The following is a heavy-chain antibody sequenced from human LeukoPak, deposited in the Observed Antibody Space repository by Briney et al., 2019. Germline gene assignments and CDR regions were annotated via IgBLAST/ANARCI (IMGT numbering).Heavy chain of an antibody. Sequence: SETLSLTCTVSGGSISSYYWSWIRQPPGKGLEWIGYISYSGSTNYNPSLKSRVTISVDTSKNQFSLKLSSVTAADTAIYYCARSTALSGSGSLYWFDPWGQGTLVTVSS. CDR2: ISYSGST. V-gene: IGHV4-59*08. D-gene: IGHD3-10*01. CDR1: GGSISSYY. J-gene: IGHJ5*02. CDR3: ARSTALSGSGSLYWFDP.